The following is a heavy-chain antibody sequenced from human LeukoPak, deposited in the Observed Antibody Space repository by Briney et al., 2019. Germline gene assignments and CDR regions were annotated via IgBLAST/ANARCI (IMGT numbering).Heavy chain of an antibody. CDR2: IYTSGST. J-gene: IGHJ4*02. CDR1: GGSISSGSYY. V-gene: IGHV4-61*02. CDR3: VRDIVMLPDARGYDH. D-gene: IGHD2-2*01. Sequence: SQTLSLTCTVSGGSISSGSYYWSWIRQPAGKGLEWIGRIYTSGSTNYNPSLKSRVTISVDTSKNQFSLKLSSVTAADTAVYYCVRDIVMLPDARGYDHWGQGTLVTVSS.